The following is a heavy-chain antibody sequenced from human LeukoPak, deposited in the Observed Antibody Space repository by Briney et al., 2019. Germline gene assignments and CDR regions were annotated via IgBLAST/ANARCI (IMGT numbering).Heavy chain of an antibody. V-gene: IGHV1-18*01. D-gene: IGHD3-22*01. CDR1: GGTFSSYA. CDR2: ISGYNGNT. CDR3: ARGSTARYYYDSSGYYRGAVDY. J-gene: IGHJ4*02. Sequence: ASVKVSCKASGGTFSSYAISWVRQAPGQGLEWMGWISGYNGNTNYAQKFQGRVTMTTDTSTSTAYMELRSLRSDDTAVYYCARGSTARYYYDSSGYYRGAVDYWGQGTLVTISS.